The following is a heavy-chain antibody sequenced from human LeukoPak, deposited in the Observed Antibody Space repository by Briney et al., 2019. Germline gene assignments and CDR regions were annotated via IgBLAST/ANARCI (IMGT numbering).Heavy chain of an antibody. CDR3: ARDLRKGGTVDYDL. V-gene: IGHV1-2*02. CDR1: GYNFGAYF. Sequence: ASVKVSCKASGYNFGAYFIHWVRQAPGQGLEWIGRINPNNDDTTSAQEFQGRVTLTRDTSISTVYMELTRLKSDDTAVYFCARDLRKGGTVDYDLRGQGTLVTVSA. CDR2: INPNNDDT. D-gene: IGHD4/OR15-4a*01. J-gene: IGHJ4*02.